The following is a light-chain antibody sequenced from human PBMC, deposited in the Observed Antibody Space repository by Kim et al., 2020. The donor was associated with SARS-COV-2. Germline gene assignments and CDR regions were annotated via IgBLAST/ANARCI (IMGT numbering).Light chain of an antibody. CDR2: GNS. CDR3: QSYDSSLSGSYV. CDR1: SSNIGASYG. Sequence: VTVSCTGGSSNIGASYGVHWYQQLPGTAPKLRIYGNSNRPSGVPDRFSGSKSGTSASLAITGLQAEDEADYYCQSYDSSLSGSYVFGTGTKVTVL. V-gene: IGLV1-40*01. J-gene: IGLJ1*01.